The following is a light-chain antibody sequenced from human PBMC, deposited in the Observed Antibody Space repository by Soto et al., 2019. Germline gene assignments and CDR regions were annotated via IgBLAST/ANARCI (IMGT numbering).Light chain of an antibody. CDR3: QQYGSSPQNT. V-gene: IGKV3-20*01. J-gene: IGKJ5*01. CDR1: QSVSSSY. CDR2: GAS. Sequence: EIVLTQSPGTLSLSPEERATLSCRASQSVSSSYLAWYQQKPGQAPRLLIYGASSRATGIPDRFSGSGSGKDFTLTISRLEPEDFAVYYCQQYGSSPQNTFGQGTRLEIK.